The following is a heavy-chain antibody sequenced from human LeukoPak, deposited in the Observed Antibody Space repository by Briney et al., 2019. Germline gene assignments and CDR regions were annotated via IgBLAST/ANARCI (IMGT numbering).Heavy chain of an antibody. CDR2: ISGSGGST. CDR1: GFTFSDYY. Sequence: GGSLGLSCAASGFTFSDYYMSWVRQAPGKGLEWVSAISGSGGSTYYADSVKGRFTISRDNSKNTLYLQMNSLRAEDTAVYYCAKNGYDFWSGRPEHFDYWGQGTLVTVSS. CDR3: AKNGYDFWSGRPEHFDY. V-gene: IGHV3-23*01. J-gene: IGHJ4*02. D-gene: IGHD3-3*01.